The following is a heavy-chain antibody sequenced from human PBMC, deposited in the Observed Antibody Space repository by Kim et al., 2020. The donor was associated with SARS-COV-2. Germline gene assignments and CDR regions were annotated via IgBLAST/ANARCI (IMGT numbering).Heavy chain of an antibody. V-gene: IGHV1-46*01. Sequence: ASVKVSCKASGYTFTSYYIHWVRQAPGQGLEWMAIINPSDGSTSYAQKFQGRVTMTRDTSTSTLYMELSSLRSEDTAVFYCARDSRYDSRDYSFDYWGQGTLVTVSS. J-gene: IGHJ4*02. CDR1: GYTFTSYY. D-gene: IGHD3-22*01. CDR3: ARDSRYDSRDYSFDY. CDR2: INPSDGST.